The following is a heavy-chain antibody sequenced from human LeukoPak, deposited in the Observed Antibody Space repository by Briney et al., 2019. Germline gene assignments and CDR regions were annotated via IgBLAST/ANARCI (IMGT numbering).Heavy chain of an antibody. V-gene: IGHV4-59*08. J-gene: IGHJ4*02. CDR3: ARHRRGYRYGIYYFDY. CDR1: GGSISSYY. Sequence: SETLSLTCTVSGGSISSYYWSWIRQPPGKGLEWIGYIYYSGSTNYNPSLKSRVTISVDTSKNQFSLKLSSVTAADTAVYYCARHRRGYRYGIYYFDYWGQGTLVTVSS. D-gene: IGHD5-18*01. CDR2: IYYSGST.